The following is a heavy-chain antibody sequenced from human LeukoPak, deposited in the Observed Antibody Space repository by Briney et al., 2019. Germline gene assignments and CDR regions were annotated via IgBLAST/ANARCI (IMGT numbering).Heavy chain of an antibody. D-gene: IGHD3-10*01. J-gene: IGHJ5*02. CDR1: GYTFTGYY. CDR3: ARDRIPMVRGGGRNWFDP. V-gene: IGHV1-2*02. Sequence: ASVKVSCKASGYTFTGYYMHWVRQAPGQGLEWMGWINPNSGGTNYAQKFQGRVTMTRDTSISTAYMELSRLRYDDTAVYYCARDRIPMVRGGGRNWFDPWGQGTLVTVSS. CDR2: INPNSGGT.